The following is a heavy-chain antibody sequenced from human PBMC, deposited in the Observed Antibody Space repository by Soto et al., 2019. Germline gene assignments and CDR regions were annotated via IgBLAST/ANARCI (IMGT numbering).Heavy chain of an antibody. V-gene: IGHV1-46*03. J-gene: IGHJ4*02. CDR1: GYTFTSYY. D-gene: IGHD3-3*01. CDR2: INPSGGST. Sequence: ASVKVSCKASGYTFTSYYMHWVRQAPGQGLEWMGIINPSGGSTSYAQKFQGRVTMTRDTSTSTVYMELSSLRSEDTAVYYCARSRITIFGVVSLFDYWGQGTLVTVSS. CDR3: ARSRITIFGVVSLFDY.